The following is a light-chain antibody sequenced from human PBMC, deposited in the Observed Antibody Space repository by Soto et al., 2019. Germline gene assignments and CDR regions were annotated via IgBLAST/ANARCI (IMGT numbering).Light chain of an antibody. CDR3: QQYETLPIT. CDR1: QDIGNY. CDR2: DAS. Sequence: IQMTQSPSSLSASLGYRVSITCQPSQDIGNYLTWYQQIPGKAPKLLIFDASNLESGVPSRFSGSGSGTDFTFTISSLQPEDIATYYCQQYETLPITFGQRTRLEIK. J-gene: IGKJ5*01. V-gene: IGKV1-33*01.